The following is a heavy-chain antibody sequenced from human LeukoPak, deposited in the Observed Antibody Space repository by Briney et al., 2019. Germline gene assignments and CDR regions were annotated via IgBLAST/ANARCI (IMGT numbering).Heavy chain of an antibody. CDR1: GFTFSSYS. V-gene: IGHV3-21*01. CDR3: ARKNGLDY. CDR2: ISSSSNYI. Sequence: GGSLRLSCAASGFTFSSYSMNWVRQAPGKGLEWVSSISSSSNYIYYADSVKGRFTISRDNAKKSLYLQMNSLRAEDTAVYYCARKNGLDYWGQGTLVTVSS. J-gene: IGHJ4*02.